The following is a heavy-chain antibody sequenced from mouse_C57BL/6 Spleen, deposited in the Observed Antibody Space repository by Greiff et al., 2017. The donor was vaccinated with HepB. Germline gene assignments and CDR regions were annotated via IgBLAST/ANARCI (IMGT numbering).Heavy chain of an antibody. V-gene: IGHV1-80*01. J-gene: IGHJ4*01. CDR1: GYAFSSYW. CDR2: IYPGDGDT. D-gene: IGHD1-1*01. CDR3: ARGTTVVATGAMDY. Sequence: VQLQQSGAELVKPGASVKISCKASGYAFSSYWMNWVKQRPGKGLEWIGKIYPGDGDTNYNGKFKGKATLTADKSSSTAYMQLSSLTSEDSAVYFCARGTTVVATGAMDYWGQGTSVTVSS.